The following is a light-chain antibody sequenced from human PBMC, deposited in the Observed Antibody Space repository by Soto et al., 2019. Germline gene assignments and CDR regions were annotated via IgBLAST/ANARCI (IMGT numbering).Light chain of an antibody. Sequence: AIQLTQSPSSLSASVGDRVTITCRASQGISSALAWYQQKPGKPPKLLIHDASSLQSGVPSRFSGSGSGTDFTLTISSLQPEDFATYYCQQFNSYPSLVPFGPGTKVDIK. V-gene: IGKV1-13*02. CDR2: DAS. J-gene: IGKJ3*01. CDR1: QGISSA. CDR3: QQFNSYPSLVP.